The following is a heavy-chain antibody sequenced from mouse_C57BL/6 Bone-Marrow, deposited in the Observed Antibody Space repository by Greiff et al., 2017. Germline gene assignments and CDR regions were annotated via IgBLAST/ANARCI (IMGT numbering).Heavy chain of an antibody. V-gene: IGHV14-4*01. CDR3: TTVPFDY. Sequence: EVKVVESGAELVRPGASVKLSCTASGFNIKDDYMHWVKQRPEQGLEWIGWIDPENGDTEYASKFQGKATITADTSSNTAYLQLSSLTSEDTAVYYCTTVPFDYWGQGTTLTVSS. CDR2: IDPENGDT. J-gene: IGHJ2*01. CDR1: GFNIKDDY.